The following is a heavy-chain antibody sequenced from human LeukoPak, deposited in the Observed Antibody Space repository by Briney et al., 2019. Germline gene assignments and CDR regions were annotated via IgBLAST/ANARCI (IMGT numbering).Heavy chain of an antibody. CDR2: IHYSGGT. Sequence: SETLSLTCTVSGGSISTNNRSWIRQPPGRGLEWIGYIHYSGGTNYSPSLKSRVTISVDTSKNQFSLKLSSVTAADTAVYYCARLLGAARGPFDYWGQGTLVTVSS. CDR1: GGSISTNN. CDR3: ARLLGAARGPFDY. J-gene: IGHJ4*02. D-gene: IGHD4/OR15-4a*01. V-gene: IGHV4-59*01.